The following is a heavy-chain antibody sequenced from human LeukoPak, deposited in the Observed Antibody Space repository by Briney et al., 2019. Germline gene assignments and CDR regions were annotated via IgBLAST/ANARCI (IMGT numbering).Heavy chain of an antibody. CDR2: ISGSGHTT. J-gene: IGHJ4*02. D-gene: IGHD3-10*01. Sequence: GASLRLSCAASGVSGVTFSNYALNWVRQAPGEGLEWVSDISGSGHTTNYADSVKGRFSISRDNSKTTLYLQMSSLRVEDTAVYYCAEGIFDYWGQGTLVTVSS. CDR3: AEGIFDY. V-gene: IGHV3-23*01. CDR1: GVSGVTFSNYA.